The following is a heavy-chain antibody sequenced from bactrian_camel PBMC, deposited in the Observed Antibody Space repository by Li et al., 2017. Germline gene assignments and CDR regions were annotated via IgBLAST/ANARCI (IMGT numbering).Heavy chain of an antibody. D-gene: IGHD2*01. CDR2: INSDGGRY. CDR1: RFTFSSYD. J-gene: IGHJ4*01. CDR3: AKVSNPGGYYFGRHD. V-gene: IGHV3S40*01. Sequence: DVQLVESGGGSVQAGASLRLSCTASRFTFSSYDMSWVRQAPGKGLEWVSTINSDGGRYWAADSVKGRFTISRDNAKNTLYLQLNSLKTEDTAIYYCAKVSNPGGYYFGRHDWGQGTQVTVS.